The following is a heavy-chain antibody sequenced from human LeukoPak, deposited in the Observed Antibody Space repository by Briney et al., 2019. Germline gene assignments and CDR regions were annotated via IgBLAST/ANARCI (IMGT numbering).Heavy chain of an antibody. CDR3: TSRGYSYGSPSYYFDY. J-gene: IGHJ4*02. CDR1: GFTFSGSA. V-gene: IGHV3-73*01. D-gene: IGHD5-18*01. CDR2: IRSKANSYAT. Sequence: GGSLRLSCAASGFTFSGSAMHWVRQASGKGLEWVGRIRSKANSYATAYAASVKGRFTISRDDSKNTAYLQINSLKTEDTAVYYCTSRGYSYGSPSYYFDYWGQGTLVTVSS.